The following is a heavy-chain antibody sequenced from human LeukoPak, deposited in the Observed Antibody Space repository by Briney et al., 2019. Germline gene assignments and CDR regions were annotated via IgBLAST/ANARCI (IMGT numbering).Heavy chain of an antibody. V-gene: IGHV3-23*01. CDR2: ISGSGGST. CDR1: GFTFSSYA. Sequence: GGSLRLSCAASGFTFSSYAMSWVRQAPGKGLEWVSAISGSGGSTYYADSVKGRFTISRDNSKNTLCLQMNSLRAEDTAVYYCAKDGYGSGSFDYWGQGTLVTVSS. D-gene: IGHD3-10*01. CDR3: AKDGYGSGSFDY. J-gene: IGHJ4*02.